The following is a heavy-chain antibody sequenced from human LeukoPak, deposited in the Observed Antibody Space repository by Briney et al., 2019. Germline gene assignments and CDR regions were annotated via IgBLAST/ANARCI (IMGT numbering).Heavy chain of an antibody. CDR1: GYSFANYW. V-gene: IGHV5-51*01. J-gene: IGHJ4*02. CDR2: IYPDDSDT. Sequence: GESLKISCKGSGYSFANYWIAWVRQLPGKGLECMGIIYPDDSDTRYSPSFQGQVTITADKSISTAYLQWSSLKASDNAMYYCARQRRSSGWPNDYWGQGTLVTVSS. CDR3: ARQRRSSGWPNDY. D-gene: IGHD6-19*01.